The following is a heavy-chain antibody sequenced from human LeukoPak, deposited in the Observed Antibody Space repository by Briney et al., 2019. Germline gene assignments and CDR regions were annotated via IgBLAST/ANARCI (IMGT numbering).Heavy chain of an antibody. D-gene: IGHD3-9*01. V-gene: IGHV1-69*13. J-gene: IGHJ4*02. CDR1: GGTFSSYA. Sequence: ASVKVSCKASGGTFSSYAISWVRQAPGQGLEWMGRIIPIFGTANYAQKFQGRVTITADESTSTAYMELSSLRSEDTAVYYCARERDILTGDGVYFDCWGQGTLVTVSS. CDR3: ARERDILTGDGVYFDC. CDR2: IIPIFGTA.